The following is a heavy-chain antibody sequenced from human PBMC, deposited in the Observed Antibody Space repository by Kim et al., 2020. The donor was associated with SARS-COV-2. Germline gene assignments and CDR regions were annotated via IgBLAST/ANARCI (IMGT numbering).Heavy chain of an antibody. J-gene: IGHJ4*02. CDR2: GST. D-gene: IGHD3-10*01. Sequence: GSTNYARKFQGRVTMTRDTSTSTVYMEVSSLSSEETAVYYCSRGFHGSVDYWGQGTLVTVSS. CDR3: SRGFHGSVDY. V-gene: IGHV1-46*03.